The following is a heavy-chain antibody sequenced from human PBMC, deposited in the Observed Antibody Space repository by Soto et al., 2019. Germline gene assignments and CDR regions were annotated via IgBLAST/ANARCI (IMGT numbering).Heavy chain of an antibody. CDR1: GFTFSSYA. CDR3: AKDSSSYDFWSGYYPFDY. V-gene: IGHV3-23*01. D-gene: IGHD3-3*01. Sequence: GGSLRLSCAASGFTFSSYAVSWVRQAPGKGLEWVSAISGSGGSTYYADSVKGRFTISRDNSKNTLYLQMNSLRAEDTAVYHCAKDSSSYDFWSGYYPFDYWGQGTLVTVSS. CDR2: ISGSGGST. J-gene: IGHJ4*02.